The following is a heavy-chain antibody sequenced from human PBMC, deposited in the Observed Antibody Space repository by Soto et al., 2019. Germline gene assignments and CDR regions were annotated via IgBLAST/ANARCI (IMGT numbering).Heavy chain of an antibody. CDR2: INHSGST. CDR1: GGSFSGYY. CDR3: ARARPVLLWFGGGDWFDP. J-gene: IGHJ5*02. V-gene: IGHV4-34*01. D-gene: IGHD3-10*01. Sequence: QVQLQQWGAGLLKPSETLSLTCAVYGGSFSGYYWSWIRQPPGKGLEWIGEINHSGSTNYHPSLKSRVTISVNTSKNQFSLKLSSVTAADTAVYYWARARPVLLWFGGGDWFDPWGQGTLVTVSS.